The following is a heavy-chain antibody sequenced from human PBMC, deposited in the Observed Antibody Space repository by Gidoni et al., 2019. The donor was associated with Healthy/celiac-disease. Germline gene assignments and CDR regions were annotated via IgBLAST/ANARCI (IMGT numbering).Heavy chain of an antibody. CDR2: ISGSGGST. V-gene: IGHV3-23*01. Sequence: VQLLESGGGLVQLGGSLRLCCAASGFTFSSYAMSWVRQAPGKGLEWVLAISGSGGSTYYADSVKGQFTISRDNSKNTLYLQMNSLRAEDTAVYYCAKARRGGDWDYWGQGTLVTVSS. D-gene: IGHD2-21*02. J-gene: IGHJ4*02. CDR3: AKARRGGDWDY. CDR1: GFTFSSYA.